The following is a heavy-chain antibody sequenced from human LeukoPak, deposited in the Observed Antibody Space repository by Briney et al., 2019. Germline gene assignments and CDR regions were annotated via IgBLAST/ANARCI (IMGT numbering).Heavy chain of an antibody. V-gene: IGHV1-69*04. CDR1: GGSFLSYA. Sequence: SVKVSFKASGGSFLSYAISWVRQAPGQGLGWMGRIIPIFGIANYAQKFQGRVTITADKSTSTAYMELSSLRSEDTAVYYCARDPVEMANPGICSYFDYWGQGTLVTVSS. J-gene: IGHJ4*02. CDR2: IIPIFGIA. D-gene: IGHD5-24*01. CDR3: ARDPVEMANPGICSYFDY.